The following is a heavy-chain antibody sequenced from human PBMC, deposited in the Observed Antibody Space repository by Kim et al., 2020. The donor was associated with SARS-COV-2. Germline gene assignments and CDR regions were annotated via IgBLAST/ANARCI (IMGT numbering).Heavy chain of an antibody. CDR2: IKHDGSAK. D-gene: IGHD5-18*01. Sequence: GGSLRLSCAASGFTFNTFSMNWVRQAPGKGLEWVANIKHDGSAKYYLDSVKGRFTISRDNAENSLYLQMNSLRAEDTAMYYCSRVRPRGYNYGYSDYWGLGSLVTVSS. J-gene: IGHJ4*01. V-gene: IGHV3-7*01. CDR1: GFTFNTFS. CDR3: SRVRPRGYNYGYSDY.